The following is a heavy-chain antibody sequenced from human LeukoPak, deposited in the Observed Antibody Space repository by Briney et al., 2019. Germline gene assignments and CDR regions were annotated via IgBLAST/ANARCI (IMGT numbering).Heavy chain of an antibody. CDR3: ARVYYDFWSGYYTDVYFDY. Sequence: ASVKVSCKASGYTFTGYYMHSVRHAPGQGVEWMGRINPNSGGTNYAQKFQGRVTMTRDTSISTAYMELSRLRSDDTAGYYCARVYYDFWSGYYTDVYFDYWGQGTLVTVSS. CDR1: GYTFTGYY. D-gene: IGHD3-3*01. V-gene: IGHV1-2*06. J-gene: IGHJ4*02. CDR2: INPNSGGT.